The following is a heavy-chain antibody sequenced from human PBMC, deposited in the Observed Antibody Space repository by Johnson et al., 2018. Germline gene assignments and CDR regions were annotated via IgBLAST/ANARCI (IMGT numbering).Heavy chain of an antibody. J-gene: IGHJ3*02. V-gene: IGHV3-66*02. CDR2: IYSEGST. CDR1: GFSVSGDY. Sequence: VQLVESGGGLVQPGGSLRLSCAASGFSVSGDYMNWVRQAPGKGLEWVSVIYSEGSTHYADSVKGRFPVSRDISKNTLSRQMSSLRAEDTAVYFCARTTRGAFDIWGQGTMVTVSS. CDR3: ARTTRGAFDI. D-gene: IGHD4-17*01.